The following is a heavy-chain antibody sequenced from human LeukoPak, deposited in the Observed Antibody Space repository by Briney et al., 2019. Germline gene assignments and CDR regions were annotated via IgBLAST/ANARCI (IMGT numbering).Heavy chain of an antibody. V-gene: IGHV5-51*01. CDR1: GYSFTSYW. D-gene: IGHD1-1*01. J-gene: IGHJ3*02. CDR3: ARHSRYNGYYDAFDI. CDR2: IYPGASDP. Sequence: GEPLKISCKGSGYSFTSYWIGWVRPMPGKGLGWMGIIYPGASDPRDSPALQGHATISANKSSSTAYLQWSSLKASDTDMYYCARHSRYNGYYDAFDIWGQGTMVTVSS.